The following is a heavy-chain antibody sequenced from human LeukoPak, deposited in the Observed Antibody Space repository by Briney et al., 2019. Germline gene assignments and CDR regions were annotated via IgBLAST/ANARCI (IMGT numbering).Heavy chain of an antibody. V-gene: IGHV4-61*01. Sequence: SETLSLTCTVSGCSVTSGSNYWSWIRQPPGRGLEWIGYIYSSGSTEYNPGLKSRVTISMDPSKKQFSLKLRSVTAADTAAYFSAKEHMAVTGYFDGWGKGTLVSVSS. CDR1: GCSVTSGSNY. CDR2: IYSSGST. CDR3: AKEHMAVTGYFDG. J-gene: IGHJ4*02. D-gene: IGHD6-19*01.